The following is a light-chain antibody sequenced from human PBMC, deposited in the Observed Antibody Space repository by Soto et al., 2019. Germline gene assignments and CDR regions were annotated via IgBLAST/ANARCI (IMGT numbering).Light chain of an antibody. CDR2: DVS. CDR3: SSYTSSSNLYYV. Sequence: QSALTQPASVSVSPGQSITISCTGTSSDVGGYNYVSWYQQHPGKAPKLMIYDVSNRPSGVSNRFSGSKSGNTASLTISGLQAEDEDDYYCSSYTSSSNLYYVFGTGTKLTVL. V-gene: IGLV2-14*01. J-gene: IGLJ1*01. CDR1: SSDVGGYNY.